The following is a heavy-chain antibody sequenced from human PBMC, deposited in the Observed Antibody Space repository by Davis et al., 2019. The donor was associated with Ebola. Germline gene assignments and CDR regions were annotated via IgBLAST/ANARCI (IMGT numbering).Heavy chain of an antibody. V-gene: IGHV4-39*07. D-gene: IGHD6-6*01. J-gene: IGHJ5*02. CDR1: GGSISSSSYY. CDR2: INHSGST. CDR3: ARMKYSRKFDP. Sequence: MPSETLSLTCTVSGGSISSSSYYWGWIRQPPGKGLEWIGEINHSGSTNYNPSLKSRVTISVDTSKNQFSLKLSSVTAADTAVYYCARMKYSRKFDPWGQGTLVTVSS.